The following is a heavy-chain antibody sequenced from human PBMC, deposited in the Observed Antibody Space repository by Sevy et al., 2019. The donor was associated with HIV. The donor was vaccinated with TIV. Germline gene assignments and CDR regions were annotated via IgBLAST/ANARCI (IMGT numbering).Heavy chain of an antibody. V-gene: IGHV3-30-3*01. J-gene: IGHJ4*02. Sequence: GGSLRLSCAASGFTFSKIAIHWVRQAPGKGLEWVSVISNDGSNKDYADSVKGRFTISRDNSKNMLYLQLNSLRVEDTAVYYCAGASHMITFGGVIVVDGIDYWGQGTLVTVSS. D-gene: IGHD3-16*02. CDR3: AGASHMITFGGVIVVDGIDY. CDR1: GFTFSKIA. CDR2: ISNDGSNK.